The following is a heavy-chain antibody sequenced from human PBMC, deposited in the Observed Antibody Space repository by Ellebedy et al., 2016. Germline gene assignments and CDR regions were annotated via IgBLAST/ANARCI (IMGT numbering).Heavy chain of an antibody. CDR3: ARGVEYQLFAFNP. CDR2: IYYSGST. D-gene: IGHD2-2*01. Sequence: SETLSLXCTVSGGSISSYYWGWIRQPPGKGLEWIGSIYYSGSTYYNPSLKSRVTISVDTSKNQFSLKLSSVTAADTAVYYCARGVEYQLFAFNPWGQGTLVTVSS. CDR1: GGSISSYY. V-gene: IGHV4-39*07. J-gene: IGHJ5*02.